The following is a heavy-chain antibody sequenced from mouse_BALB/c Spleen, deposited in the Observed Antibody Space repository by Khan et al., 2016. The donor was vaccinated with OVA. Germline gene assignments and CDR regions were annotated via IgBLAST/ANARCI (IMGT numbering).Heavy chain of an antibody. D-gene: IGHD1-2*01. CDR1: GFTIKDTY. J-gene: IGHJ1*01. Sequence: VQLQQSGAELVKPGASLKLSCTASGFTIKDTYLHWVKQRPKQGLEWIGRIAPANGNTEYDPKFQGKATITADTSSNTSYLQLNSLTSEDTTVSDGAAPSYGARYFEVWGEGTTVTVSS. V-gene: IGHV14-3*02. CDR3: AAPSYGARYFEV. CDR2: IAPANGNT.